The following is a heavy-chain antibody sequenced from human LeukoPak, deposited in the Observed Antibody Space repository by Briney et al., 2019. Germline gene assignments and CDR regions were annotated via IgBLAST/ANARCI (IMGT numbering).Heavy chain of an antibody. V-gene: IGHV7-4-1*02. CDR1: GYTFTSYA. D-gene: IGHD6-13*01. Sequence: GASVKVSCKASGYTFTSYAMNWVRQAPGQGLEWMGWINTNTENPTYAPGFTGRFVLSLNTSVNTAYLQISSLKAEDTAVYYCARVITAFGTSDYWGQGTLVTVSS. CDR3: ARVITAFGTSDY. CDR2: INTNTENP. J-gene: IGHJ4*02.